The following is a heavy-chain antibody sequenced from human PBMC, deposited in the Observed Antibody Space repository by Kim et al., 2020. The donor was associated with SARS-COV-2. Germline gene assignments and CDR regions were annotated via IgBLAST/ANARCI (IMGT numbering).Heavy chain of an antibody. CDR2: INPSGGST. D-gene: IGHD2-15*01. J-gene: IGHJ4*02. CDR3: ARVGCSGGSCYSGAGKIDY. V-gene: IGHV1-46*01. CDR1: GYTFTSYY. Sequence: ASVKVSCKASGYTFTSYYMHWVRQAPGQGLEWMGIINPSGGSTSYAQKFQGRVTMTRDTSTSTVYMELSSLRSEDTAVYYCARVGCSGGSCYSGAGKIDYWGQGTLVTVSS.